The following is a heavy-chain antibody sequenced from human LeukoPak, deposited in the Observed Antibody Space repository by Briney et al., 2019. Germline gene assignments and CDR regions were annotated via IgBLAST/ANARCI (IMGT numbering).Heavy chain of an antibody. J-gene: IGHJ5*02. Sequence: ASVKVSCKSSGYTFNSYGITWVRQAPGQGLEWLGWIHTYNGHTNYAQKLQGRVTMTTDTSTSTAYMELRSLRSDDTAVYYCARARGIAVAGHNWFDPWGQGTLVTVSS. CDR1: GYTFNSYG. CDR2: IHTYNGHT. V-gene: IGHV1-18*01. CDR3: ARARGIAVAGHNWFDP. D-gene: IGHD6-19*01.